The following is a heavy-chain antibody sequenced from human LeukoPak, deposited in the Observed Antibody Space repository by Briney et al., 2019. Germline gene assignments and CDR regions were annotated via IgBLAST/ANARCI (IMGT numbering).Heavy chain of an antibody. CDR3: ARRVGWEDQGEFDY. D-gene: IGHD1-26*01. J-gene: IGHJ4*02. Sequence: KPSETLSLTCTVSGGSISSYYWSWIRQPPGKGLEWIGYIYYSGSTNYNPSLKSRVTISVDTSKNQFSLKLSSVTAADTAVYYCARRVGWEDQGEFDYWGQGTLVTVSS. V-gene: IGHV4-59*08. CDR2: IYYSGST. CDR1: GGSISSYY.